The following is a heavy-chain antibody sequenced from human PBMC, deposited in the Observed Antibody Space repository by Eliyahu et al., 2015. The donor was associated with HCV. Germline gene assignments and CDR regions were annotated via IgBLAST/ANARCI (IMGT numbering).Heavy chain of an antibody. CDR2: ISSSSSTX. V-gene: IGHV3-48*01. CDR3: ATVVVTARNDY. CDR1: GFXFXSYS. Sequence: EVQLVESGGGLVQPGGSLXLSCXASGFXFXSYSMNWVRQAPGKGLEWVSYISSSSSTXYYADSVKGRFTISRDNAKNSLYLQMNSLRAEDTAVYYCATVVVTARNDYWGQGTLVTVSA. D-gene: IGHD2-21*02. J-gene: IGHJ4*02.